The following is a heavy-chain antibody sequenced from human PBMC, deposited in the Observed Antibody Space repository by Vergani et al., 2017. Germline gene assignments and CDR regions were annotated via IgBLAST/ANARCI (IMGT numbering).Heavy chain of an antibody. CDR1: EFTFSNYA. CDR2: ISGSGVSA. CDR3: ARDMGGSGWYYFDY. J-gene: IGHJ4*02. D-gene: IGHD6-19*01. V-gene: IGHV3-23*01. Sequence: EVQLLESGGGLVQPGGSLRLTCAASEFTFSNYAMNWVRQAPGKGLEWVSGISGSGVSAYYTDSVKGRFTISRDNSKNMLFLQMNSLRAEDTAVYYCARDMGGSGWYYFDYWGQGTLVTVSS.